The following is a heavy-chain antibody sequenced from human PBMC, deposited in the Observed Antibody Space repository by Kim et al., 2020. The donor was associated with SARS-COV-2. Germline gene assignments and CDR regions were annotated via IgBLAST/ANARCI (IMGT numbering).Heavy chain of an antibody. D-gene: IGHD3-10*01. CDR1: GLSFNKYG. CDR2: ISYHGTTK. J-gene: IGHJ4*02. CDR3: AKDGANVKSGFDS. V-gene: IGHV3-30*18. Sequence: RGSLRLSCAASGLSFNKYGMHWVRQAPGKGLEWVAVISYHGTTKYYADSVKGRFTVSRDNSKDTLYLQMNSLRVEDTAVYYCAKDGANVKSGFDSWGQGTLVIVSS.